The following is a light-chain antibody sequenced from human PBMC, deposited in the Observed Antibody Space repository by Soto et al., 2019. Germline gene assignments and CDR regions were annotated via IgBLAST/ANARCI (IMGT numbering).Light chain of an antibody. CDR1: SSDVGSYNL. Sequence: QSVLTQPASVSGSPGQSITISCTGTSSDVGSYNLVSWYQQHPGKAPKLMIYEVSKRPSGVSNRFSGSKSGNTASLTISGLQAEDGADYYCCSYAGSSTFVLGSGTKVTVL. CDR3: CSYAGSSTFV. J-gene: IGLJ1*01. CDR2: EVS. V-gene: IGLV2-23*02.